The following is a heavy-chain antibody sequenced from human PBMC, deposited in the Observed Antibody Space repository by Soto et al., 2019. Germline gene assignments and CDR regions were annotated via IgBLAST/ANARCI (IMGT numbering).Heavy chain of an antibody. J-gene: IGHJ6*02. CDR2: IVPIFGTA. Sequence: SVKVSCKASGGTFSSYAISRVRQAPGQGLEGMGGIVPIFGTANYAQKFQGRVTITADKSTSTAYMELSSLRSEDTAVYYCAEGSSSSTYYYGMDVWVQGTTVTVSS. D-gene: IGHD6-6*01. V-gene: IGHV1-69*06. CDR3: AEGSSSSTYYYGMDV. CDR1: GGTFSSYA.